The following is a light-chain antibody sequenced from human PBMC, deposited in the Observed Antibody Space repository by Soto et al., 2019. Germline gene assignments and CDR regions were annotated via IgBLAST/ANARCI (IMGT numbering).Light chain of an antibody. J-gene: IGKJ4*01. Sequence: DIQMTQSPSTLSASVGDRVTVTCRASQSVRDWVAWYQQQAGRAPRLLIYKASSLQSGVPSRFSGSGFGTELTLTISSLQPDDFASYYCQQYYSYSPLTFGGGTKVDIK. CDR1: QSVRDW. CDR3: QQYYSYSPLT. CDR2: KAS. V-gene: IGKV1-5*03.